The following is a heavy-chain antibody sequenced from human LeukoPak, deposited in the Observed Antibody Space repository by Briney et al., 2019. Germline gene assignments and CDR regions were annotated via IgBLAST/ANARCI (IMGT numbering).Heavy chain of an antibody. CDR2: IYHTGST. D-gene: IGHD3/OR15-3a*01. V-gene: IGHV4-59*01. J-gene: IGHJ6*03. CDR1: GGSISSSF. Sequence: PSETLSLTCTFSGGSISSSFWSWVRQPPGKGLEGIGFIYHTGSTNNNPSLKGRVTISMDTSKNQFSRKLSSVSASCTAGYSCARDVRGRDYSPRTGYVAYYYMAVWGKGTTVTVSS. CDR3: ARDVRGRDYSPRTGYVAYYYMAV.